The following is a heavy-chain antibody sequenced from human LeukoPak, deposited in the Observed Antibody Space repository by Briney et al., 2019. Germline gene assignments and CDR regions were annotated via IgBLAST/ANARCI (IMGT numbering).Heavy chain of an antibody. J-gene: IGHJ4*02. CDR3: ARDTKLRYFDWLTDFDY. V-gene: IGHV1-18*01. Sequence: ASVKVSCKASGYTFTSHGISWVRQAPGQGLEWMGWISTYNGNTNYAQKLQGRVSMTTDTSTSTAYMELRSLRSDDTAVYYCARDTKLRYFDWLTDFDYWGQGTLVTVSS. D-gene: IGHD3-9*01. CDR2: ISTYNGNT. CDR1: GYTFTSHG.